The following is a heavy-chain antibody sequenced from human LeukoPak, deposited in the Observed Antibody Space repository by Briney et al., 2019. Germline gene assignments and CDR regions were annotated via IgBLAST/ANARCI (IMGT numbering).Heavy chain of an antibody. CDR3: ARAGHGDTRGGLDY. J-gene: IGHJ4*02. CDR1: GDSVSSNRAA. CDR2: AYYRSKWYN. Sequence: SQTLSLTCAISGDSVSSNRAAWSWIRQSPSRGLEWLGRAYYRSKWYNDYAVSVKSRITINPDTSKNQFSLQLNSVTPEDTAVYYCARAGHGDTRGGLDYWGQGTLVTVSS. D-gene: IGHD4-17*01. V-gene: IGHV6-1*01.